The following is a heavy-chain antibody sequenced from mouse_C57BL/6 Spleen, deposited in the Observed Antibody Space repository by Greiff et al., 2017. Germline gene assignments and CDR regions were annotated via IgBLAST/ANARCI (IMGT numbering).Heavy chain of an antibody. CDR3: TTLYSTYYAMDY. V-gene: IGHV14-4*01. J-gene: IGHJ4*01. CDR1: GFNITDYY. Sequence: EVQLQQSGAELVRPGASVKLSCTASGFNITDYYMHWVKQRPEQGLEWIGWIDPENGDTEYASKFQGKATITADTTSNTAYLQLSSLTSEDTAVYYWTTLYSTYYAMDYWGQGTSVTVSS. D-gene: IGHD2-5*01. CDR2: IDPENGDT.